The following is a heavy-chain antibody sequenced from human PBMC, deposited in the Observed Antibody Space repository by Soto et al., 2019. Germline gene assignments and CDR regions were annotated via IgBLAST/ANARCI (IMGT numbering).Heavy chain of an antibody. Sequence: QLHLVQSGAVVKKPGASVTVSCSASGYPVTAYYMHWVRQAPGRGLEWMGGINPATGAAKYTPTFQGRVTMTGDTSTSTVFMALSGLTSADPAVFYCARGGGVGVAGSAAFDMWGQGNLVTVSS. CDR1: GYPVTAYY. V-gene: IGHV1-2*02. J-gene: IGHJ3*02. CDR3: ARGGGVGVAGSAAFDM. D-gene: IGHD3-3*01. CDR2: INPATGAA.